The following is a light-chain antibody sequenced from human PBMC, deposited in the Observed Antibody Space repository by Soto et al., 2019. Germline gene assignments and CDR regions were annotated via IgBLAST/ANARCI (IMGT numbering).Light chain of an antibody. CDR3: SSYASINTVL. V-gene: IGLV2-14*01. J-gene: IGLJ2*01. CDR2: EVT. CDR1: SSDVGGYNY. Sequence: QSALTQPASLSGSPGQSITISCTGTSSDVGGYNYVSWYQQHPGEAPKLMIYEVTKRPSGASNRFSGSRSGNTASLTISGLQADDEADYYCSSYASINTVLFGGGTKLTVL.